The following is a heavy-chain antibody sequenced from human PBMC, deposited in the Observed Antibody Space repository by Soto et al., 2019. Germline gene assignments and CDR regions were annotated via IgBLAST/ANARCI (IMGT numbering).Heavy chain of an antibody. CDR3: ARHVREDLLTGLAYYGMDV. D-gene: IGHD3-9*01. CDR1: GGSFSSSGYH. Sequence: SETLSLTCTLSGGSFSSSGYHRGWISQPSGKGLEWIGSIYYSGNTYFNPSLKSRVTISVDKSKNRFSLKLNSVNDADTAVYYCARHVREDLLTGLAYYGMDVWGQGKTV. V-gene: IGHV4-39*01. J-gene: IGHJ6*02. CDR2: IYYSGNT.